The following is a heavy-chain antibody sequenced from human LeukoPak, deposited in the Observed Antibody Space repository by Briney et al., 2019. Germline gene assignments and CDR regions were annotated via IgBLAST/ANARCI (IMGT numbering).Heavy chain of an antibody. CDR1: GYTLTELS. CDR2: FDPEDGET. D-gene: IGHD1-1*01. J-gene: IGHJ5*02. CDR3: ATMGTQKLEPPPGCGFDP. V-gene: IGHV1-24*01. Sequence: EASVKVSCKVSGYTLTELSMHWVRQAPGKGLEWMGGFDPEDGETIYAQKFQGRVTMTEDTSTDTAYMELSSLRSEDTAVYYCATMGTQKLEPPPGCGFDPWGQGTLVTVSS.